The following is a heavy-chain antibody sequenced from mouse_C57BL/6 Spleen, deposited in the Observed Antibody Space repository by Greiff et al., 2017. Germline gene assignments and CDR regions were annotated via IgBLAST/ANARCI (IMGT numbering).Heavy chain of an antibody. V-gene: IGHV1-69*01. CDR1: GYTFTSYW. CDR3: ARGGHQSGFDY. D-gene: IGHD2-2*01. CDR2: IDPCASYT. Sequence: QVQLQQSGAELVMPGASVKLSCKASGYTFTSYWMHWVKQRPEQSLEWIGEIDPCASYTTYNQKFKAKSTLTVDKSSSTAYMQLRSLTSEDSAVYYCARGGHQSGFDYWGQGTSLTVSS. J-gene: IGHJ4*01.